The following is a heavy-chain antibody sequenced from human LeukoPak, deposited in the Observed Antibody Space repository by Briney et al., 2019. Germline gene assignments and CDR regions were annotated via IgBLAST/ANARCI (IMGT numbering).Heavy chain of an antibody. CDR1: GFTFSSYA. CDR2: ISGSGGST. J-gene: IGHJ4*02. CDR3: AKGGPESSGYKQFDY. V-gene: IGHV3-23*01. Sequence: PGGSLRLSCAASGFTFSSYAMSWVRQAPGKGLEWVSAISGSGGSTYYADSVKGRFTISRDNSKNTLYLQMDSLRAEDTAVYYCAKGGPESSGYKQFDYWGQGTLVTVSS. D-gene: IGHD3-22*01.